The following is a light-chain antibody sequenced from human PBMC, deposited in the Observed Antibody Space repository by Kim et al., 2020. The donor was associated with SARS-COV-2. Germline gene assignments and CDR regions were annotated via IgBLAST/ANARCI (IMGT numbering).Light chain of an antibody. CDR2: QDS. CDR3: QAWDSSTEV. V-gene: IGLV3-1*01. CDR1: KLGDKY. Sequence: VSPGQTASITCSGDKLGDKYVCGYQQKPGQSPVLVIYQDSKRPSGIPERFSGSNSGNTATLTISGTQAMDEADYYCQAWDSSTEVFGTGTKVTVL. J-gene: IGLJ1*01.